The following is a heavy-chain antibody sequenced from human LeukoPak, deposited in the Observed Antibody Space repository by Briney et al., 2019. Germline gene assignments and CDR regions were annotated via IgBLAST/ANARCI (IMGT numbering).Heavy chain of an antibody. Sequence: GGSLRLSCTGSGFTLSSYEMNWVRQAPGKGLEWVSYISSSGSTINHADSVKGRFTISRDNAENSLYLQMSSLRAEDTAVYYCARDKGNDYGVFDYWGQGTLVTVSS. J-gene: IGHJ4*02. D-gene: IGHD4-17*01. CDR2: ISSSGSTI. CDR1: GFTLSSYE. CDR3: ARDKGNDYGVFDY. V-gene: IGHV3-48*03.